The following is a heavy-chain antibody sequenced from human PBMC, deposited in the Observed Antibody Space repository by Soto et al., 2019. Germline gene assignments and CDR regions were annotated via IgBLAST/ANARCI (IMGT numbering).Heavy chain of an antibody. V-gene: IGHV3-33*01. D-gene: IGHD3-3*01. J-gene: IGHJ2*01. CDR3: ARVHTIFGVADNWYFDL. CDR1: GFTFSSYG. CDR2: IWYDGSNK. Sequence: ESGGGVVQPGRSLRLSCAASGFTFSSYGMHWVRQAPGKGLEWVAVIWYDGSNKYYADSVKGRFTISRDNSKNTLYLQMNSLRAEDTAVYYCARVHTIFGVADNWYFDLWGRGTLVTVSS.